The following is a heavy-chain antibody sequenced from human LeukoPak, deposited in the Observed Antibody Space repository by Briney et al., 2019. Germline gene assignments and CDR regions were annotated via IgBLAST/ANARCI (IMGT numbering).Heavy chain of an antibody. D-gene: IGHD5-24*01. J-gene: IGHJ4*02. V-gene: IGHV1-2*02. CDR2: INPNSGGT. CDR1: GYTFTNYG. CDR3: ARGLGDGYNS. Sequence: ASVKVSCKASGYTFTNYGISWVRQASGQGLEWMGWINPNSGGTNYAQKFQGRVTMTRDTSISTAYMELSRLRSDDTAVYYCARGLGDGYNSWGQGTLVTVSS.